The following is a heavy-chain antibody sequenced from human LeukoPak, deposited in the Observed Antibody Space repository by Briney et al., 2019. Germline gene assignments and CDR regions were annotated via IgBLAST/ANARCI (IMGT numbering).Heavy chain of an antibody. D-gene: IGHD6-19*01. CDR3: ARVPNHSSGWSNWFDP. J-gene: IGHJ5*02. V-gene: IGHV1-69*13. Sequence: SVKVSCKASGGTFSSYAISWVRQAPGQGLEWMGGIIPIFGTANYAQKFQGRVTITADESTSTAYMELSSLRSEDTAVYYCARVPNHSSGWSNWFDPWGQGTLVTVSS. CDR1: GGTFSSYA. CDR2: IIPIFGTA.